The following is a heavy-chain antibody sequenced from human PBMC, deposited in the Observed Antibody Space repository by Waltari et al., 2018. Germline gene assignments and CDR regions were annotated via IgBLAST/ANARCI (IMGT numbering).Heavy chain of an antibody. CDR2: ISGDGYRT. Sequence: RQAPGRGLVWVSRISGDGYRTTYADSVKGRFTISRDNARNTVYLQMNSLRAEDSAVYYCARDRNDIVFDYWGHGTLVTVSS. CDR3: ARDRNDIVFDY. V-gene: IGHV3-74*03. J-gene: IGHJ4*01. D-gene: IGHD2-15*01.